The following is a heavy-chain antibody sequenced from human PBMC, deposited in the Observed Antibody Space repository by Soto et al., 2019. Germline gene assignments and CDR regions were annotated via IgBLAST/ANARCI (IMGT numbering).Heavy chain of an antibody. CDR1: GYTFTGHY. CDR3: ARGTITMIEVFITTDYYYVMDA. J-gene: IGHJ6*04. D-gene: IGHD3-22*01. Sequence: ASVKVSCKGSGYTFTGHYMHWVLRAPGQGVEWMGWINPNSGGKNYAQKVPRRVTMHRDTSISTPYMQLSRLRSDDTPVYYCARGTITMIEVFITTDYYYVMDAWGKGPRVTAS. CDR2: INPNSGGK. V-gene: IGHV1-2*02.